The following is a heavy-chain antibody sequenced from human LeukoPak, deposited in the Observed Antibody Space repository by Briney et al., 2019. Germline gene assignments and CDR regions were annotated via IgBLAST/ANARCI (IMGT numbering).Heavy chain of an antibody. CDR1: GATFSSYA. V-gene: IGHV1-69*04. CDR2: IIPILGIA. Sequence: SVKVSCKASGATFSSYAISWVRQAPGQGLEWMGRIIPILGIANYAQKFQGRVTITADKSTSTAYMELSSQRSEDTAVYYCASAPPRIVGATWFDPWGQGTLVTVSS. CDR3: ASAPPRIVGATWFDP. D-gene: IGHD1-26*01. J-gene: IGHJ5*02.